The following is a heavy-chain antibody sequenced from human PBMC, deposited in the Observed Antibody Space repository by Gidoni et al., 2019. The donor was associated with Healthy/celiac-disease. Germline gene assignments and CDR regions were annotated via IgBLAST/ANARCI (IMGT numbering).Heavy chain of an antibody. CDR1: GFTFSSYA. CDR2: ISYDGSNK. V-gene: IGHV3-30*04. J-gene: IGHJ3*02. CDR3: ARDPGITMIALGAFDI. Sequence: QVQLVESGGGVVQPGRSLRLSCAASGFTFSSYAMHWVRQAPGKGLEWVAVISYDGSNKYYADSVKGRFTISRDNSKNTLYLQMNSLRAEDTAVYYCARDPGITMIALGAFDIWGQGTMVTVSS. D-gene: IGHD3-22*01.